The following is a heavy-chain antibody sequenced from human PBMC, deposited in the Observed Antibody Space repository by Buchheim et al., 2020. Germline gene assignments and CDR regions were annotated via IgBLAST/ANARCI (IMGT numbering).Heavy chain of an antibody. V-gene: IGHV4-39*07. J-gene: IGHJ6*02. CDR1: GASINSGGYY. Sequence: HLQGSGPGLVRPSETLSLTCTVSGASINSGGYYWDWVRQPPGKGLERVGHIYSGGSTYFNPSLKSRVTISFDASNNQISLMLTSVTAADTGTYYCARGSYQTGWRGFSYYSMDVWGQGT. CDR3: ARGSYQTGWRGFSYYSMDV. CDR2: IYSGGST. D-gene: IGHD6-19*01.